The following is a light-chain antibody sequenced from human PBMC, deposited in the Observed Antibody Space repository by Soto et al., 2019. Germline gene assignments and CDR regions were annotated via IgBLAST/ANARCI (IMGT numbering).Light chain of an antibody. Sequence: QSALTQPASVSGSPGQSITISCTGTSRDIGTYNYVSWYQKHPDKAPKLIIYEVNYRPSGISARFSGSKSGNTASLTTSGLQAEDEADYFCCSYTSRTTPVVFGGGTQLTVL. V-gene: IGLV2-14*01. CDR2: EVN. CDR3: CSYTSRTTPVV. CDR1: SRDIGTYNY. J-gene: IGLJ2*01.